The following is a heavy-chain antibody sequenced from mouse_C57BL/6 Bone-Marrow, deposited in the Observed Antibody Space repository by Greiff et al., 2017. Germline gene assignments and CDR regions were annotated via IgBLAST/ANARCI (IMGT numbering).Heavy chain of an antibody. Sequence: VQLQQSGPELVKPGASVKISCKASGYSFTGYFMNWAMQSHGKSLEWIGRINPDSGDTFYNQKFKGKATLTVDKSSSTAHMELRIMRSEYAAVDYCESTAEASDCTRDYWGQGTSVTVSS. CDR2: INPDSGDT. D-gene: IGHD3-2*02. CDR1: GYSFTGYF. CDR3: ESTAEASDCTRDY. J-gene: IGHJ4*01. V-gene: IGHV1-20*01.